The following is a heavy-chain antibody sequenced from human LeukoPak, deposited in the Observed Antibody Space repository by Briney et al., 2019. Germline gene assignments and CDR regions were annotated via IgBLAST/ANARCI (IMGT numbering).Heavy chain of an antibody. J-gene: IGHJ3*02. CDR3: ASSLRRDAFDI. CDR1: GGSIISSSYN. V-gene: IGHV4-39*07. Sequence: SETLSLTCAVSGGSIISSSYNWGWIRQPPGKGLEWIGTIYHSGTTYYNPSLKSRVTISVDTSKNQFSLRLSSVTAADTAVYYCASSLRRDAFDIWGQGTMVTVSS. D-gene: IGHD5-12*01. CDR2: IYHSGTT.